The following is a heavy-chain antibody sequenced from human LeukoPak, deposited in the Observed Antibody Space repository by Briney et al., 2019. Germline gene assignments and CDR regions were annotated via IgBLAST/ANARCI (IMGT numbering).Heavy chain of an antibody. D-gene: IGHD4-11*01. V-gene: IGHV4-30-2*01. CDR2: IYHSGST. CDR1: GGSISSGGYS. J-gene: IGHJ6*02. Sequence: SETLSLTCAVSGGSISSGGYSWSWIRQPPGKGLEWIGYIYHSGSTYYNPSLKSRVTISVDRSKNQFSLKLSSVTAADTAVYYCARDKTTVTTKGGYYYCYGMDVWGQGTTVTVSS. CDR3: ARDKTTVTTKGGYYYCYGMDV.